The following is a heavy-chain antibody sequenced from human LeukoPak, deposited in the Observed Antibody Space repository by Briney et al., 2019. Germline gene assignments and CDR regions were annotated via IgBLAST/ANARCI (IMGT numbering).Heavy chain of an antibody. CDR2: IYYDGSNK. D-gene: IGHD4-11*01. CDR3: ARAHYSNGPPYYFYYYMDV. J-gene: IGHJ6*03. Sequence: PGRSLRLSCAASGFTFNSYGMHWVRQSPGKGLESLAVIYYDGSNKYYADSVKGRFTISRDNSKNTLDLQMNSLRADDTAVYYCARAHYSNGPPYYFYYYMDVWGKGTTVTVS. V-gene: IGHV3-33*01. CDR1: GFTFNSYG.